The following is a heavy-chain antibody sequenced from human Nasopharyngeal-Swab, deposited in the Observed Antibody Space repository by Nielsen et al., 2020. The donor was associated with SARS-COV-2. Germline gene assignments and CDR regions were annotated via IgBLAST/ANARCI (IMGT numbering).Heavy chain of an antibody. Sequence: PGKGLGWIGEINHSGSTNYNPSLKSRVTISVDTSKNHFSLKMSSVTAADTAVYYCAISYYDILTGYTDVFDIWGQGTMVTVSS. D-gene: IGHD3-9*01. CDR2: INHSGST. V-gene: IGHV4-34*01. CDR3: AISYYDILTGYTDVFDI. J-gene: IGHJ3*02.